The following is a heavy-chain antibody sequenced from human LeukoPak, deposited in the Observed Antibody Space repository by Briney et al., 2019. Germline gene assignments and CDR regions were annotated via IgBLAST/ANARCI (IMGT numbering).Heavy chain of an antibody. CDR2: ISYTGTYI. CDR3: AKKLQVAADLPHPFDY. D-gene: IGHD2-2*01. CDR1: AFSLNTYN. J-gene: IGHJ4*02. V-gene: IGHV3-21*04. Sequence: GGSLRLSSAASAFSLNTYNMNWVRQAPGKGLEWVSSISYTGTYIYYADSVKGRFTISRDNSKNTLYLQMNSLRAEDTAVYYCAKKLQVAADLPHPFDYWGQGTLVTVSS.